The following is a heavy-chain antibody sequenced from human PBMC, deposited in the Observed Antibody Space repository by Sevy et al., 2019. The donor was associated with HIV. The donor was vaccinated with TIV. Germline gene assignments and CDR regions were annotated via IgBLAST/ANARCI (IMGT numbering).Heavy chain of an antibody. CDR3: AKDGYCSSTSCYLVIYYYYGMDV. Sequence: GGSLRLSCAASGFTFSSYGMHWVRQAPGKGLEWVAFIRYDGSNKYYADSVKGRSTISRDNSKNTLYLQMNSLRAEDTAVYYCAKDGYCSSTSCYLVIYYYYGMDVWGQGTTVTVSS. V-gene: IGHV3-30*02. CDR1: GFTFSSYG. D-gene: IGHD2-2*03. J-gene: IGHJ6*02. CDR2: IRYDGSNK.